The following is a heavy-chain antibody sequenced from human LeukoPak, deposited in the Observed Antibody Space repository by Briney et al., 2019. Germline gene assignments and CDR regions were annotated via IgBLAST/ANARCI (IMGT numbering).Heavy chain of an antibody. V-gene: IGHV3-48*02. J-gene: IGHJ4*02. CDR3: VRDQFFSFDY. CDR1: GFTFSSYS. D-gene: IGHD3-3*01. CDR2: ISGTSSLI. Sequence: GGSLRLSCAASGFTFSSYSMNWVRQAPGKGLEWVSYISGTSSLIYYADSVKGRFTISRDNAKNSLYLQMNSLRDEDTAVYYCVRDQFFSFDYWGQGTLVTVSS.